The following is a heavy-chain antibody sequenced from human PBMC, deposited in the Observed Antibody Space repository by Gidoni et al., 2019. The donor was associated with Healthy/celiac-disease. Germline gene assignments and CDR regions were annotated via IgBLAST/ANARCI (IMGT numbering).Heavy chain of an antibody. CDR3: ARWAGKVTTPDAFDI. CDR2: INHSGST. Sequence: QVQLQQWGAGLLKPSETLSLPCAVYGGSFSGYYWSWIRQPPGKGLEWIGEINHSGSTNYNQSLKSRVTISVDTSKNQFSLKLSSVTAADTAVYYCARWAGKVTTPDAFDIWGQGTMVTVSS. V-gene: IGHV4-34*01. J-gene: IGHJ3*02. CDR1: GGSFSGYY. D-gene: IGHD4-17*01.